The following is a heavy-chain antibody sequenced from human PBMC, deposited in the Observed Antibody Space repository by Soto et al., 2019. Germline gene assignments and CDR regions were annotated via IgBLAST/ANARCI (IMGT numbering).Heavy chain of an antibody. CDR1: GFTVSSNY. CDR3: ARERDGHNPNWFDL. J-gene: IGHJ5*02. Sequence: EVQVVETGGGLIQPGGSLGLSCAVSGFTVSSNYMSWVRQPPGKGPEWVSDIYSGGSTYYADSVKGRFTISRDNSKNTLYLQMNSLRAEDTAVYYCARERDGHNPNWFDLWGQGTLVTLSS. V-gene: IGHV3-53*02. CDR2: IYSGGST. D-gene: IGHD2-8*01.